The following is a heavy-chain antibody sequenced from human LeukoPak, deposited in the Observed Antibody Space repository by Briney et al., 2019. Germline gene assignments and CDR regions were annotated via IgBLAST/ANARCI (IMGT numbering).Heavy chain of an antibody. CDR1: GGSISSGGYS. V-gene: IGHV4-30-2*01. Sequence: TSSETLSLTCAVSGGSISSGGYSWSWIRQPPGKGLEWIGYIYHSGSTYYNPSLKSRVTISVDTSKNQFSLKLSSVTAADTAVYYCARGPLPTTVTFDIWGQGTMVTVSS. CDR3: ARGPLPTTVTFDI. J-gene: IGHJ3*02. CDR2: IYHSGST. D-gene: IGHD4-17*01.